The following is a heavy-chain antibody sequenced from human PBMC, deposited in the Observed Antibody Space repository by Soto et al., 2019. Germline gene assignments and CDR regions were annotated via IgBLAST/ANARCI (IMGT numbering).Heavy chain of an antibody. CDR3: ARTSGGSCYTYCYYGMDV. CDR1: GYTFTSYG. Sequence: GASVNVSCKASGYTFTSYGISWVRQAPGQGLEWMGWISAYNGNTNYAQKLQGRVTMTTDTSTSTAYMELRSLRSDDTAVYYCARTSGGSCYTYCYYGMDVWRQGTTVTVSS. D-gene: IGHD2-15*01. CDR2: ISAYNGNT. V-gene: IGHV1-18*01. J-gene: IGHJ6*02.